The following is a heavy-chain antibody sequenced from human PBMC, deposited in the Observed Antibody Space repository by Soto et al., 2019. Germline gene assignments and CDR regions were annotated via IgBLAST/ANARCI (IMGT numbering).Heavy chain of an antibody. CDR1: GYTLTELS. CDR2: FHPEDGET. Sequence: ASVKVSCKVSGYTLTELSMHWVRQAPGKGLEWMGGFHPEDGETIYAQKFQGRVTMTEDTSTDTAYMELSSLRSEDTAVYYCATGELELRALDFWGQGTLVTVSS. CDR3: ATGELELRALDF. D-gene: IGHD1-7*01. J-gene: IGHJ4*02. V-gene: IGHV1-24*01.